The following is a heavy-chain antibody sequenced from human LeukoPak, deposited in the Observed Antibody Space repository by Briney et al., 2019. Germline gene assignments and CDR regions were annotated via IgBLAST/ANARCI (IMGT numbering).Heavy chain of an antibody. D-gene: IGHD6-13*01. Sequence: SETLSLTCAVSGGTFSGYDRSWVRQPPGKGLEWIGEIYHSGSTNYNPSLKSRVTISVDKSKNQFSLKLSSVTAADTAVYFCARAPVGSSWYKQRGAFDIWGQGTMVTVSS. V-gene: IGHV4-34*01. CDR1: GGTFSGYD. CDR3: ARAPVGSSWYKQRGAFDI. J-gene: IGHJ3*02. CDR2: IYHSGST.